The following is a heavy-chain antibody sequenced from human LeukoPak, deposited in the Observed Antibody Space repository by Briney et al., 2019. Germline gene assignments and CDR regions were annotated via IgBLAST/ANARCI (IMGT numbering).Heavy chain of an antibody. D-gene: IGHD3-16*01. Sequence: PGGSLRLSCAASEFTFSNYWMHWVRQVPGKGLVWVSRIKTDGSATSYADSVRGRFTISRDNAKNTLYLQMNSLRVEDTAVYFCARDPHNYDNGRCQDALDMWGQGTMVTVSS. CDR3: ARDPHNYDNGRCQDALDM. J-gene: IGHJ3*02. CDR1: EFTFSNYW. V-gene: IGHV3-74*01. CDR2: IKTDGSAT.